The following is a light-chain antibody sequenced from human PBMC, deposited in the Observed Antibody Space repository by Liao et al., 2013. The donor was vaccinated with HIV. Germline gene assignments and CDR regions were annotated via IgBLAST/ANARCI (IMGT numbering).Light chain of an antibody. CDR1: KLGDKY. CDR3: QAWDSSADVV. Sequence: SYDLTQPPSVSVSPGQTATITCSGDKLGDKYVCWYQQKPGQAPVLVISHDSERPSGIPERFSGSNSGNTATLTISETQPMDEADYFCQAWDSSADVVFGGGTKLTVL. V-gene: IGLV3-1*01. CDR2: HDS. J-gene: IGLJ2*01.